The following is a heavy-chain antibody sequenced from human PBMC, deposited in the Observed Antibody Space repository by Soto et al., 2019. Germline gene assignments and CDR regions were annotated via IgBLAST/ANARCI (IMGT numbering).Heavy chain of an antibody. J-gene: IGHJ4*02. V-gene: IGHV4-39*02. Sequence: SDPLSLTLTVTDTSITNIRYYWGGIRQPQGKGLEWIGSIYYSGSTYNNPSLKSRVSMSVETSKNQFSLKLRSVTAADTALYYCARDRHSVVTKADFDSWGQGSLVTVYS. D-gene: IGHD2-21*02. CDR3: ARDRHSVVTKADFDS. CDR1: DTSITNIRYY. CDR2: IYYSGST.